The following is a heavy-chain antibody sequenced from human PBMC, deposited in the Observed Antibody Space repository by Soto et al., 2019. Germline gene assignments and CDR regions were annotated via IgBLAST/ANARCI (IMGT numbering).Heavy chain of an antibody. CDR2: IYTSGST. J-gene: IGHJ4*02. CDR1: GGSISSYY. Sequence: PSETLSLTCTVSGGSISSYYWSWIRQPAGKGLEWIGRIYTSGSTNYNPSLKSRVTMSVDTSKNQFSLKLSSVTAADTAVYYCARDPLIAAAGLFDYWGQGTLVTAPQ. V-gene: IGHV4-4*07. CDR3: ARDPLIAAAGLFDY. D-gene: IGHD6-13*01.